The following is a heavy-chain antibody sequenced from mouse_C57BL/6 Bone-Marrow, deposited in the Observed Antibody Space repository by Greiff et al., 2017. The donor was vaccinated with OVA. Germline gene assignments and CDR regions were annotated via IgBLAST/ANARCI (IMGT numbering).Heavy chain of an antibody. CDR3: ARANYYGSSRGYFDY. J-gene: IGHJ2*01. Sequence: VKLQQSGAELARPGASVKLSCKASGYTFTSYGISWVKQRTGQGLEWIGEIYPRSGNTYYNEKFKGKATLTADKSSSTAYMELRSLTSEDSAVYFCARANYYGSSRGYFDYWGQGTTLTVSS. CDR2: IYPRSGNT. V-gene: IGHV1-81*01. D-gene: IGHD1-1*01. CDR1: GYTFTSYG.